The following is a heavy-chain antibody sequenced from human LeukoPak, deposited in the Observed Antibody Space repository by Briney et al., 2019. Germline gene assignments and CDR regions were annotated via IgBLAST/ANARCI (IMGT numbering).Heavy chain of an antibody. Sequence: SETLSLTCAVYGGSFSAYYWSWIRQPPGKGLEWIGEINHSGSTNYNPSLKSRVTISVDTSKNQFSLKLSSVTAADTAVYYCASTTVTLRAEYFQHWGQGTLVTVSS. D-gene: IGHD4-17*01. V-gene: IGHV4-34*01. J-gene: IGHJ1*01. CDR2: INHSGST. CDR1: GGSFSAYY. CDR3: ASTTVTLRAEYFQH.